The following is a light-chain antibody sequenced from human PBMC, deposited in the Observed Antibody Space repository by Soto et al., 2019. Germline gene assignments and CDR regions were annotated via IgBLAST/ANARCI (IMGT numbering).Light chain of an antibody. CDR2: DAS. CDR3: QQYGSSPLT. Sequence: EIVLTQSPGTLSLSPGERATLSCRASQSVSSSYLAWYQQKPGQAPRLLIYDASSRATGIPDRFSGSGSGTDVTLTISRLEPEDFAVFYCQQYGSSPLTFGGWTKVEIK. J-gene: IGKJ4*01. CDR1: QSVSSSY. V-gene: IGKV3-20*01.